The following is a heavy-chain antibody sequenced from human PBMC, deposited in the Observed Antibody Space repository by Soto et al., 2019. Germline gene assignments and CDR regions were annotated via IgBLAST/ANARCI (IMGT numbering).Heavy chain of an antibody. CDR2: ISAYNGNI. D-gene: IGHD2-21*02. J-gene: IGHJ6*02. CDR1: GYTFTNYG. CDR3: ANSTCGSNCYSTLALAYYYYGIDV. Sequence: QVQLVQSGAEVKKPGASVKVSCKASGYTFTNYGISWVRQAPGQGLEWMGWISAYNGNISYAQKLQGRVTMTTDTDQSAAYRRQGSMRSDAYAMYYCANSTCGSNCYSTLALAYYYYGIDVWGQGTTVTVS. V-gene: IGHV1-18*01.